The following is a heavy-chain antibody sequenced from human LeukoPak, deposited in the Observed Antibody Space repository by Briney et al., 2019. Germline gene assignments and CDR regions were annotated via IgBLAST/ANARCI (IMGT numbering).Heavy chain of an antibody. CDR1: GYTFTSYA. CDR2: INAGNGNT. D-gene: IGHD3-16*02. V-gene: IGHV1-3*01. Sequence: GASVKVSCKASGYTFTSYAMHWVRQAPGQRLEWMGWINAGNGNTKYSQKFQGRVAITRDTSASTAYMELGSLRSEDTAVYYCARVRLGELSIDYWGQGTLVTVSS. CDR3: ARVRLGELSIDY. J-gene: IGHJ4*02.